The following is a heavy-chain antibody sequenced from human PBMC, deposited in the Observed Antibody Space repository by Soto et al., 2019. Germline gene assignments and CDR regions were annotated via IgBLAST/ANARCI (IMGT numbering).Heavy chain of an antibody. D-gene: IGHD2-2*01. J-gene: IGHJ4*02. Sequence: GGSLRLSCAASGFTFSSYSMNWVRQAPGKGLEWAAVISYDGSNKYYADSVKGRFTISRDNSKNTLYLQMNSLRAEDTAVYYCARGGTSHCYRYWGQGTLVTVS. CDR1: GFTFSSYS. V-gene: IGHV3-30*03. CDR2: ISYDGSNK. CDR3: ARGGTSHCYRY.